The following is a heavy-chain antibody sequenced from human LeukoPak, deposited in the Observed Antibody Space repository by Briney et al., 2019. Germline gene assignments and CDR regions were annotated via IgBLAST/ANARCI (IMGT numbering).Heavy chain of an antibody. J-gene: IGHJ3*02. CDR1: GFTFSSYA. CDR2: ISGSGGST. CDR3: AKDGADFWSGYYIDAFDI. D-gene: IGHD3-3*01. Sequence: SGGSLRLSCAASGFTFSSYAMSWVRQAPGKGLEWVSAISGSGGSTYYADSVKGRFTIPRDNSKNTLYLQMNSLRAEDAAVYYCAKDGADFWSGYYIDAFDIWGQGTMVTVSS. V-gene: IGHV3-23*01.